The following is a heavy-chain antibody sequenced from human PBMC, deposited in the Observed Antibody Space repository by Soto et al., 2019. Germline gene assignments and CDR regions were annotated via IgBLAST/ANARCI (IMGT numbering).Heavy chain of an antibody. J-gene: IGHJ5*01. D-gene: IGHD2-8*01. CDR3: GSLIGNSWFDS. CDR2: TYYRSKWFN. Sequence: PSQTLSLTCASSGDSASTNSATWEWIRQSPSRGLEWLGRTYYRSKWFNDYAVSVKGRISINPDTSNNQFSLQLNSVTPDDTAVYFCGSLIGNSWFDSRGQGTSVTVSS. V-gene: IGHV6-1*01. CDR1: GDSASTNSAT.